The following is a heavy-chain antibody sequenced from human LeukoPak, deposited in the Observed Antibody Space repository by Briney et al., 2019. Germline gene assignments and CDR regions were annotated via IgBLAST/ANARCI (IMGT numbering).Heavy chain of an antibody. Sequence: GGSLRLSCAASGFTFSSYSMNWVRQAPGKGLEWVSSISSSSSYIYYADSVKGRFTISRDNAKNSLYLQMNSLRAEDTAVYYCARDQPYCSGGSCYVYYYYYYMDVWGKGTTVTVSS. V-gene: IGHV3-21*01. CDR1: GFTFSSYS. J-gene: IGHJ6*03. CDR2: ISSSSSYI. CDR3: ARDQPYCSGGSCYVYYYYYYMDV. D-gene: IGHD2-15*01.